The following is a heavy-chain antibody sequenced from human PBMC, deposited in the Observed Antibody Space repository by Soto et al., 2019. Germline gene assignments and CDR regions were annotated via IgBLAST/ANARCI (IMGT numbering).Heavy chain of an antibody. V-gene: IGHV4-59*08. CDR1: GGSISSYH. D-gene: IGHD3-16*01. Sequence: SETLSLTCTVSGGSISSYHWSWIRQPPGKGLEWIGYIYYSGSTNYNPSLKSRVTISVDTSKNQFSLKLSSVTAADTAVYYCARVIMITFGGTPIRFDPWGQGTLVTVSS. J-gene: IGHJ5*02. CDR3: ARVIMITFGGTPIRFDP. CDR2: IYYSGST.